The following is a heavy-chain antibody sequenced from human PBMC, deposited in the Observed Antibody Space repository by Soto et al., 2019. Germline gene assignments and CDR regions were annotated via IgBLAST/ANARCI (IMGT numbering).Heavy chain of an antibody. V-gene: IGHV4-30-4*02. CDR2: IYYSGSS. CDR1: GGSISSGDYY. J-gene: IGHJ4*02. Sequence: SDTLCLSCTISGGSISSGDYYWSWIRESPGKGLEWIGYIYYSGSSYYNPSLKGRVTISVDTSKNQFSLKLSSVTAADTAVYYCARVRGSGWPRFDYWGQGTLVTVSS. D-gene: IGHD6-19*01. CDR3: ARVRGSGWPRFDY.